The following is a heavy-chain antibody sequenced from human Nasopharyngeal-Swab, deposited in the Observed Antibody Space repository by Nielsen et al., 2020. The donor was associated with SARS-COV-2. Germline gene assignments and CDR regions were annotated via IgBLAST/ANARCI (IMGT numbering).Heavy chain of an antibody. J-gene: IGHJ4*02. CDR1: GFTFSSYS. CDR3: ARDSPDSSGSYPIDY. Sequence: GRSLRLSCAASGFTFSSYSMNWVRQAPGKGLEWVSSISSSSSYIYYADSVKGRFTISRDNAKTSLYQQINSLRAENTAVYYCARDSPDSSGSYPIDYWGQGTLVTVSS. D-gene: IGHD3-22*01. V-gene: IGHV3-21*01. CDR2: ISSSSSYI.